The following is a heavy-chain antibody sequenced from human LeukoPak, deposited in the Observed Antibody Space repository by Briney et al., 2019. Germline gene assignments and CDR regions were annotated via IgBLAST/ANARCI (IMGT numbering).Heavy chain of an antibody. J-gene: IGHJ4*02. CDR2: INPNSGGT. CDR1: GYTFTCYY. V-gene: IGHV1-2*04. CDR3: ARGANDYGDYCFDY. D-gene: IGHD4-17*01. Sequence: GASVKVSCKASGYTFTCYYMHWVRQAPGQGLEWMGWINPNSGGTNYAQKFQGWVTMTRDTSISTAYMELSRLRSDDTAVYYCARGANDYGDYCFDYWGQGTLVTVSS.